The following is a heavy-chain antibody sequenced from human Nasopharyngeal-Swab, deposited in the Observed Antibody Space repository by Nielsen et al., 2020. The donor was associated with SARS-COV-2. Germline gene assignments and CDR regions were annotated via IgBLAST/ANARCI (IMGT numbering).Heavy chain of an antibody. CDR3: TTDVREEDFDY. CDR1: GFTFSNAW. V-gene: IGHV3-15*01. D-gene: IGHD3-10*02. J-gene: IGHJ4*02. Sequence: GESLKISCAASGFTFSNAWMSWVRQAPGKGLEWVGRIKSKTDGGTTDYAAPVKGRFTISRDDSKNTLYLQMNSLKTEDTAVYYCTTDVREEDFDYWGQGTLVTVSS. CDR2: IKSKTDGGTT.